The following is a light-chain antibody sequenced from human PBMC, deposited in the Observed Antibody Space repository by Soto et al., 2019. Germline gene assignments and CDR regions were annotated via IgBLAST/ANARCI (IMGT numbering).Light chain of an antibody. CDR2: ATS. CDR1: QRVSSH. Sequence: ETVMTQSPVTLSVSPGDTATLSCRASQRVSSHLAWYQQKPGQAPRLLIYATSTRATGIPVRFSGSGSETEFTLTIRSLQSEDSALYYCHQYNNWPWTFCQGTKVDIK. V-gene: IGKV3-15*01. J-gene: IGKJ1*01. CDR3: HQYNNWPWT.